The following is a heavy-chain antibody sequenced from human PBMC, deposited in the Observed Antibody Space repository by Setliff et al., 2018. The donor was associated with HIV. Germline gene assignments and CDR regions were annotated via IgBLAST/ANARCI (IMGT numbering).Heavy chain of an antibody. V-gene: IGHV4-38-2*02. Sequence: PSETLSLTCTVSGQFISDGYYWGWIRQPPGKGLEWIGSVYHSGKTYYNPSLKSRVTMSADTSKNQISLMLRSMTAADTAVYYCAKHDFGEGSCVDPWGQGSLVTV. J-gene: IGHJ5*02. CDR1: GQFISDGYY. CDR2: VYHSGKT. CDR3: AKHDFGEGSCVDP. D-gene: IGHD3-16*01.